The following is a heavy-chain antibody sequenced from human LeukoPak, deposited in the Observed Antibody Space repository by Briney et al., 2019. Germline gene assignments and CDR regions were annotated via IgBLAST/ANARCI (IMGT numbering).Heavy chain of an antibody. CDR1: GSSLSSAYW. V-gene: IGHV4-4*02. J-gene: IGHJ5*02. CDR2: VSYSGTT. CDR3: AKETDYSHPNWFDP. D-gene: IGHD4-11*01. Sequence: NPSETLSLTCAVSGSSLSSAYWWSWVRQSPGMGLEWIGQVSYSGTTKYTASLRSRLFISVDRSKNQFSLEMNSMTAADTAVYFCAKETDYSHPNWFDPWGQGILVTVSS.